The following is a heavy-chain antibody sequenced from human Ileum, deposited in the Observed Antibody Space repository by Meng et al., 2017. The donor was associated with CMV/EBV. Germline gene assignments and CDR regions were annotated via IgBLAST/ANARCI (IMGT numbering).Heavy chain of an antibody. Sequence: GESLKISCAASGFTFSSYSMNWVRQAPGKGLEWVSSISSSSSYIYYADSVKGRFTISRDNAKNSLYLQMNSLRAEDTAVYYCARGNNYAMDVWGQGTTVTVSS. D-gene: IGHD1/OR15-1a*01. CDR2: ISSSSSYI. CDR1: GFTFSSYS. J-gene: IGHJ6*02. CDR3: ARGNNYAMDV. V-gene: IGHV3-21*01.